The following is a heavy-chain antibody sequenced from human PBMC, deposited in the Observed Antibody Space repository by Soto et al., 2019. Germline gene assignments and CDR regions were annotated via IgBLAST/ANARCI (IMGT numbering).Heavy chain of an antibody. J-gene: IGHJ6*02. CDR1: GFTVSSNY. V-gene: IGHV3-53*01. CDR3: ARSPVAYYYGMDV. Sequence: GGSLRLSCAASGFTVSSNYMSWVRQAPGKGLEWVSVIYSGGSTYYADSVKGRFTISRDNSKNTLYLQMSSLRAEDTAVYYCARSPVAYYYGMDVWGQGTTVTVSS. CDR2: IYSGGST. D-gene: IGHD6-19*01.